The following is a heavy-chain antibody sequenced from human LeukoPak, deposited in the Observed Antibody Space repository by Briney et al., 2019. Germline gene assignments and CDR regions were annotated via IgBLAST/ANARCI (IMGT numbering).Heavy chain of an antibody. D-gene: IGHD1-26*01. V-gene: IGHV4-61*01. Sequence: SETLSLTCTVSGGSVSSGNYYWSWIRQPPGKGLEWIGNIYYSGSTNYNPSLKSRVTISVDTSKNQFSLKLNSVTAADTAVYYCARSRAFNSGAFDPWGQGSLVTVSS. CDR2: IYYSGST. J-gene: IGHJ5*02. CDR3: ARSRAFNSGAFDP. CDR1: GGSVSSGNYY.